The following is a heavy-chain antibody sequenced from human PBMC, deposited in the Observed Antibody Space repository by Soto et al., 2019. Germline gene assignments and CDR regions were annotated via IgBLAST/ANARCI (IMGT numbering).Heavy chain of an antibody. Sequence: QVQLVQSGAEVKKPGSSVKVSCKASGGTFSSYAISWVRQAPGQGLEWMGGIIPIFGTANYAQKFQGRVTITADESTSTAYMELSSLRSEDTAVYYCATVREMDYYGSGSYYNSGMDVWGQGTTVTVSS. CDR3: ATVREMDYYGSGSYYNSGMDV. CDR1: GGTFSSYA. CDR2: IIPIFGTA. D-gene: IGHD3-10*01. J-gene: IGHJ6*02. V-gene: IGHV1-69*01.